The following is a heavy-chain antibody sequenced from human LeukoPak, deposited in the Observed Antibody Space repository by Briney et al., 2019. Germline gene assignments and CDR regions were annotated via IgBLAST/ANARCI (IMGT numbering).Heavy chain of an antibody. D-gene: IGHD1-26*01. CDR3: ASYLVGAKRSFDY. J-gene: IGHJ4*02. V-gene: IGHV3-53*01. CDR1: GFTVSSNY. Sequence: GGSLRLSCAASGFTVSSNYMSWVRQAPGKGLEWVSVIYSGGSTYYADSLKGRFTISRDNAKNSLYLQMNSLRAEDTAVYYCASYLVGAKRSFDYWGQGTLVTVSS. CDR2: IYSGGST.